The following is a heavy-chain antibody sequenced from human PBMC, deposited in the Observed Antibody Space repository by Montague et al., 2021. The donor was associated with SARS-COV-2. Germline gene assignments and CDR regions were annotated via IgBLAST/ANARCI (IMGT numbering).Heavy chain of an antibody. CDR3: TRDESENSGFDF. D-gene: IGHD1-26*01. CDR1: DFSFNNYE. J-gene: IGHJ4*02. Sequence: SLRLSCAASDFSFNNYEMNWVRQAPGRGLEWVSYISHSGSTKYYADSVKGRFTISRDNAKASLFLQMNSLRVEDTATYYCTRDESENSGFDFWGQGTLVTVSS. V-gene: IGHV3-48*03. CDR2: ISHSGSTK.